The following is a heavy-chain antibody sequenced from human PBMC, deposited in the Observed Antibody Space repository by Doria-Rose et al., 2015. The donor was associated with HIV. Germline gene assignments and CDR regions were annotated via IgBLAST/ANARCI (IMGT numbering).Heavy chain of an antibody. Sequence: QWGPVLVKPTETLTLTCTVSGVSLSSPGMGVSWIRQPPGKALEWLANIFSDDERSYKTSLKSRLTISRGTSKSQLVLTMTGMDPVDTATYYCARIKSSRWYHKYYFDFWGQGTLVIVSA. CDR3: ARIKSSRWYHKYYFDF. J-gene: IGHJ4*02. D-gene: IGHD6-13*01. CDR2: IFSDDER. CDR1: GVSLSSPGMG. V-gene: IGHV2-26*01.